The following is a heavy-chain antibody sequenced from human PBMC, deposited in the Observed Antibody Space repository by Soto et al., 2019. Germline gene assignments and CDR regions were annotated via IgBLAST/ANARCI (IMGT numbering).Heavy chain of an antibody. Sequence: PGGSLRLSCGASGCTFSSYGMHWVSKAPGKGLEWVAVISYDGSNKYYADSVKGRFTISRDNSKNTLYLQMNSLRAEDTAVYYCAKMVVVAADSDYWGQGTLVTVSS. CDR2: ISYDGSNK. CDR1: GCTFSSYG. V-gene: IGHV3-30*18. J-gene: IGHJ4*02. D-gene: IGHD2-15*01. CDR3: AKMVVVAADSDY.